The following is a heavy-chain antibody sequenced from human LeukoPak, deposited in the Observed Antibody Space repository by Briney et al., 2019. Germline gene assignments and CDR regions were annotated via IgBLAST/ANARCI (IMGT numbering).Heavy chain of an antibody. V-gene: IGHV4-61*02. CDR3: ARDMYSGSHNWFDP. CDR1: GGSISSGGYS. Sequence: SETLSLTCAVSGGSISSGGYSWSWIRQPAGKGLEWIGRIYISGSTNYNPSLKSRVTISVDTSKNQFSLKLSSVTAADTAVYYCARDMYSGSHNWFDPWGQGTLVTVSS. J-gene: IGHJ5*02. CDR2: IYISGST. D-gene: IGHD1-26*01.